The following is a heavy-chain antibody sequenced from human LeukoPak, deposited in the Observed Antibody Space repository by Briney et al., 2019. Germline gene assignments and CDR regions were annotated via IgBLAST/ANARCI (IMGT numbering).Heavy chain of an antibody. D-gene: IGHD6-19*01. CDR2: IYSGGTT. CDR1: GFTVSSDH. V-gene: IGHV3-53*01. J-gene: IGHJ4*02. Sequence: PGGSLRLSCAASGFTVSSDHMNWVRQAPGKGLEWVSVIYSGGTTFYADSVKGRFTISRANSKNTLYLQMNSLRAEDTAVYYCARASSIGMAGLFDYWGQGTLVTVSS. CDR3: ARASSIGMAGLFDY.